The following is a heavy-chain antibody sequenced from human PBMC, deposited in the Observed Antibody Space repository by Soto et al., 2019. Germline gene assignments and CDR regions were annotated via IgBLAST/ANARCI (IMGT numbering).Heavy chain of an antibody. CDR3: ARERGWRDGFDM. D-gene: IGHD6-19*01. Sequence: PGGSLRLSCAASGFTFSRYSIHWVRQAPGKGLEWVAVVSDDGSRRYYPDSVKGRFTISRDNARNTVYLQMDTLRAEDTAVYYCARERGWRDGFDMWGQGTMATGS. V-gene: IGHV3-30-3*01. CDR2: VSDDGSRR. CDR1: GFTFSRYS. J-gene: IGHJ3*02.